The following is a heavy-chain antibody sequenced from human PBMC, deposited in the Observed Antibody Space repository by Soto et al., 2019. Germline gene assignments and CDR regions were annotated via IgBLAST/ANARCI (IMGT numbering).Heavy chain of an antibody. J-gene: IGHJ5*02. Sequence: QLQLQESGPGLVKPSETLSLTCTVSGGSISSSSYYWGWIRQPPGKGLEWIGSIFISGSTYYNPSLKSRLTISVDTSKNRFSLKLSSVTAADTALYYCARQAMVRGLTGWFDPWGQGTLVTVSS. CDR1: GGSISSSSYY. CDR3: ARQAMVRGLTGWFDP. D-gene: IGHD3-10*01. CDR2: IFISGST. V-gene: IGHV4-39*01.